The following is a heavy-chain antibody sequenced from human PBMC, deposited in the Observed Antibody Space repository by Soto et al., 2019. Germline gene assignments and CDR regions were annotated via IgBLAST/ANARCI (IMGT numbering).Heavy chain of an antibody. V-gene: IGHV3-33*01. CDR2: IWYDGSNK. Sequence: GGSLRLSCAASGFTFSSYGMHWVRQAPGKGLEWVAVIWYDGSNKYYADSVKGRFTISRDNSKNTLYLQMNSLRAEDTAVYYCARGAITIFGVVIFDYWGQGTLVTVSS. J-gene: IGHJ4*02. D-gene: IGHD3-3*01. CDR3: ARGAITIFGVVIFDY. CDR1: GFTFSSYG.